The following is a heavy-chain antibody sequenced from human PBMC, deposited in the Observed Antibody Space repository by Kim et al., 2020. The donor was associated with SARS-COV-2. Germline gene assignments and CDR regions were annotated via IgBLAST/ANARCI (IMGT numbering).Heavy chain of an antibody. Sequence: SETLSLTCTVSGGSISSGGYYWSWIRQHPGKGLEWIGYIYYSGSTYYNPSLKSRVTISVDTSKNQFSLKLSSVTAADTAVYYCARDSNYDRYGMDVWGQGTTVTVSS. CDR3: ARDSNYDRYGMDV. V-gene: IGHV4-31*03. D-gene: IGHD3-3*01. CDR1: GGSISSGGYY. J-gene: IGHJ6*02. CDR2: IYYSGST.